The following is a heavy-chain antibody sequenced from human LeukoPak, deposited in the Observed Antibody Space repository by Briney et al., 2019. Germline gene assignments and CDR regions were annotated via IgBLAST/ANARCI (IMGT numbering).Heavy chain of an antibody. Sequence: SETLSLTCTVSGGSISSSSYYWGWIRQPPGKGLEWFGSIYYSGSTYYNPSLKSRVTISVDTSKNQFSLKLSSVTAADTAVYYCASPPLAARMDVWGKGTTVTVSS. J-gene: IGHJ6*03. D-gene: IGHD6-6*01. CDR1: GGSISSSSYY. V-gene: IGHV4-39*01. CDR2: IYYSGST. CDR3: ASPPLAARMDV.